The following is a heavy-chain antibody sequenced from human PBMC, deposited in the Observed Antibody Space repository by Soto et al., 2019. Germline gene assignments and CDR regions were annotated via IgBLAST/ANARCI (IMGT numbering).Heavy chain of an antibody. CDR3: VSDVRARLGN. CDR1: GFIFSNFA. D-gene: IGHD3-10*01. Sequence: PGGSLRLSCAASGFIFSNFAMYWVRRAPGKGLEWVSSIRQSGDRSSYADSAKGRFTISRDNSKNTLYLQMNGLRLDDTAVYSCVSDVRARLGNWGPGTLVPVSS. CDR2: IRQSGDRS. V-gene: IGHV3-23*01. J-gene: IGHJ4*02.